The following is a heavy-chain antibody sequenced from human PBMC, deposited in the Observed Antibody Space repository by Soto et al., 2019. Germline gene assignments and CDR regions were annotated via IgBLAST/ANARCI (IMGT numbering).Heavy chain of an antibody. J-gene: IGHJ6*02. Sequence: SGPTLVNPTETLTLTCTVSGFSLSNARMGVSWIRQPPGKALAWLAHIFSNDEKSYSTSLKSRLTISRDTSKSQVVLTMTNMDPVDTATYYCARSLGYCSSTSCHTEYYYYYGMDVWGQGTTVTVSS. D-gene: IGHD2-2*02. CDR1: GFSLSNARMG. CDR2: IFSNDEK. V-gene: IGHV2-26*01. CDR3: ARSLGYCSSTSCHTEYYYYYGMDV.